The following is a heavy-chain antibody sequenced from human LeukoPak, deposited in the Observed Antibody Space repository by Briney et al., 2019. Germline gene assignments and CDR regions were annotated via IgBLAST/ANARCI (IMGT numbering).Heavy chain of an antibody. V-gene: IGHV1-18*01. CDR2: ISAYSGNT. CDR3: ARDPRAYGSGSYGWFDP. Sequence: ASVKVSCKASGYTFTSYGISWVRQAPGQGLEWMGWISAYSGNTNYAQKLQGRATMTTDTSTSTAYMELRSLRSDDTAVYYCARDPRAYGSGSYGWFDPWGQGTLVTVSS. D-gene: IGHD3-10*01. J-gene: IGHJ5*02. CDR1: GYTFTSYG.